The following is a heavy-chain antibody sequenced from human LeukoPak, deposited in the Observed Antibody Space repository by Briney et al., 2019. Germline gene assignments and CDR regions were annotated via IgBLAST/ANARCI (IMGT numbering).Heavy chain of an antibody. V-gene: IGHV1-69*05. CDR3: VWSSTWDKRFYLDQ. Sequence: GASVKVSCKASGGTFSSYAISWVRQAPGQGLEWMGGIIPIFGTANYAQKFQGRVTITTDESTSTAYMELSSLRSEDTAVYYCVWSSTWDKRFYLDQWGQGTLVTVSS. D-gene: IGHD6-6*01. CDR2: IIPIFGTA. J-gene: IGHJ4*02. CDR1: GGTFSSYA.